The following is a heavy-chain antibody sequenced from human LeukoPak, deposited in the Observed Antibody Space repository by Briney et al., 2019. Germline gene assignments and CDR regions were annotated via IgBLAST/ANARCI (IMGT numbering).Heavy chain of an antibody. Sequence: GGSLRLSCAASGFTFSSYGMHWVRQAPGKGLEWVAFIRYDGSNKYYADSVKGRFTISRDNSKNTLYLQMNSLRAEDTAVYYCAKNHKAVTISGVPSQGYWGQGTLVTVSS. J-gene: IGHJ4*02. CDR2: IRYDGSNK. V-gene: IGHV3-30*02. CDR3: AKNHKAVTISGVPSQGY. CDR1: GFTFSSYG. D-gene: IGHD3-3*01.